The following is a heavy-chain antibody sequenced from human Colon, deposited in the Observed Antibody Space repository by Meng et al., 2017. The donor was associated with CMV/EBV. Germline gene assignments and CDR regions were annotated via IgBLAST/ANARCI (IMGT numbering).Heavy chain of an antibody. CDR1: GFTFSSYA. CDR2: ISGSGGST. J-gene: IGHJ3*02. Sequence: GESLKISCAASGFTFSSYAMSWVRQAPGKGLEWVSAISGSGGSTYYADSVKGRFTISRDNSKNTLYLQMNSLRAEDTAVYYCAKDSVPAAIWIDAFDIWGQGTMVTV. D-gene: IGHD2-2*02. CDR3: AKDSVPAAIWIDAFDI. V-gene: IGHV3-23*01.